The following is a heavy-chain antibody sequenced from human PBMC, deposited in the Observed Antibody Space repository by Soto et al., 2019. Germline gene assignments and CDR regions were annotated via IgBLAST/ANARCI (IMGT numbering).Heavy chain of an antibody. D-gene: IGHD3-3*01. Sequence: SVKVSCKASGGTFSSYAISWVRQAPGQGLEWMGGIIPIFGTANYAQKFQGRVTITADESTSTAYMELSSLRSEDTAVYYCARVTRGTRGKTYYDFWSGYYDYWGQGTLVTVSS. CDR1: GGTFSSYA. CDR3: ARVTRGTRGKTYYDFWSGYYDY. CDR2: IIPIFGTA. J-gene: IGHJ4*02. V-gene: IGHV1-69*13.